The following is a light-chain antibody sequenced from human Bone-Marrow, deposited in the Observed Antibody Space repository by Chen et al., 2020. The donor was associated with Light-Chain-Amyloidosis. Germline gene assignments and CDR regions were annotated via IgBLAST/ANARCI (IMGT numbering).Light chain of an antibody. Sequence: EIVLPPSPGTLSLSPGERATLSCRASQSVSSTYLAWYQQKPGQAPRLLIYGASSRATGLPDRVSGSGSGTGCTVTISRLEHEDFAVYGCQPYGGAPPYTFGQGTKMEIK. J-gene: IGKJ2*01. CDR3: QPYGGAPPYT. CDR2: GAS. CDR1: QSVSSTY. V-gene: IGKV3-20*01.